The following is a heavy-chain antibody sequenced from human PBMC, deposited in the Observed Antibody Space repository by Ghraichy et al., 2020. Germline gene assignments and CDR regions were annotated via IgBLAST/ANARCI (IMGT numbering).Heavy chain of an antibody. CDR3: AYMRLNYGSGSYRSAPSGTGFDP. J-gene: IGHJ5*02. CDR1: GGTFSSYA. V-gene: IGHV1-69*13. D-gene: IGHD3-10*01. Sequence: SVKVSCKASGGTFSSYAISWVRQAPGQGLDWMGGIIPIFGTANYAQKFQGRVTITSDESTSTAYMELSSLRSEDTAVYYCAYMRLNYGSGSYRSAPSGTGFDPWGPGTLVTVSS. CDR2: IIPIFGTA.